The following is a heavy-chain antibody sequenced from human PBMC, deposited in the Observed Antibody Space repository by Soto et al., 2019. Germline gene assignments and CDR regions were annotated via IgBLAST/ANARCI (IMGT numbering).Heavy chain of an antibody. CDR1: GFTVSSNY. D-gene: IGHD6-19*01. Sequence: GGSLRLSCAASGFTVSSNYMSWVRQAPGKGLEWVSVIYSGGSTYYADSVKGRFTISRDNSKNTLYLQMNSLRAEDTAVYYCARELGYSSGWSYNWFDPWGQGTLVTVSS. V-gene: IGHV3-66*01. CDR3: ARELGYSSGWSYNWFDP. CDR2: IYSGGST. J-gene: IGHJ5*02.